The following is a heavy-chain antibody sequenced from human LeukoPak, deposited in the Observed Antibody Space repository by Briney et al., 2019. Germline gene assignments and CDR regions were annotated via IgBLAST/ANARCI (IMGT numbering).Heavy chain of an antibody. CDR1: GFTFDDYA. Sequence: PGRSLRLSCAASGFTFDDYAMHWVRQAPGKGLEWVSGISWNSGSIGYADSVKGRFTISRDNAKNSLYLQMNSLRAEDMALYYCAKDASSSSTVGAFDIWGQGTMVTVS. CDR2: ISWNSGSI. CDR3: AKDASSSSTVGAFDI. D-gene: IGHD6-6*01. V-gene: IGHV3-9*03. J-gene: IGHJ3*02.